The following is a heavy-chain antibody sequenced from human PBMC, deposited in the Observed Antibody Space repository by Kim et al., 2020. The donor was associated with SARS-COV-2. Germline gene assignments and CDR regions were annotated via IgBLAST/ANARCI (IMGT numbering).Heavy chain of an antibody. D-gene: IGHD6-13*01. J-gene: IGHJ5*01. V-gene: IGHV3-21*01. Sequence: GGSLRLSCAASGFTFSSYSMNWVRQAPGKGLEWVSSISSISRFIYYADSVKGRFTISRDNAENSLYLQMNSLRAEDTAVYYCARDTRYNSNWRSWFDSWGQGTLVTVSS. CDR2: ISSISRFI. CDR1: GFTFSSYS. CDR3: ARDTRYNSNWRSWFDS.